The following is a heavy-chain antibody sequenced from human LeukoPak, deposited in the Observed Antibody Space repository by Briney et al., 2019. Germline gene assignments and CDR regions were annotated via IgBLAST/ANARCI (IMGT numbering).Heavy chain of an antibody. CDR2: ISYDGSNK. J-gene: IGHJ6*04. CDR3: ARCSSTSCYRDYYYYGMDV. Sequence: PGRSLRLSCAASGFTFSSYAMHWVRQAPGKGLEWVAVISYDGSNKYYADSVKGRFTISRDNSKNTLYLQMSSLRSEDTAVYYCARCSSTSCYRDYYYYGMDVWGKGTTVTVSS. V-gene: IGHV3-30*04. D-gene: IGHD2-2*02. CDR1: GFTFSSYA.